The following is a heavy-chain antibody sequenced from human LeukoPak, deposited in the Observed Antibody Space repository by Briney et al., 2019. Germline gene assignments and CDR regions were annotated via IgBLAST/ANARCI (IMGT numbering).Heavy chain of an antibody. J-gene: IGHJ4*02. CDR2: ISAYNGNT. D-gene: IGHD1-26*01. CDR3: ARDREWELQGVFDY. V-gene: IGHV1-18*01. CDR1: GYTFTIYG. Sequence: ASVKVSCKASGYTFTIYGISWVRQAPGQGLEWMGWISAYNGNTNYAQKLQGRVTMTTDTSTSTAYMELRSLRSDDTAVYYCARDREWELQGVFDYWGQGTLVTVSS.